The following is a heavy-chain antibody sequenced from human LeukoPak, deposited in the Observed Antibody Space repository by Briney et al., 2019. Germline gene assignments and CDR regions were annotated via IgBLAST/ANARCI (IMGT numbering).Heavy chain of an antibody. CDR3: ATEPGDGDDGHFYS. CDR2: IKSKIDGGTT. CDR1: GFTFSNAW. J-gene: IGHJ4*02. Sequence: GGSLRLSCATSGFTFSNAWMSWVRQAPGKGLEWVGRIKSKIDGGTTDYAAPVKGRFIISRDDSKNTLFLQMNSLKTEDTAVYYCATEPGDGDDGHFYSWGEGTLVTVSS. V-gene: IGHV3-15*01. D-gene: IGHD4-17*01.